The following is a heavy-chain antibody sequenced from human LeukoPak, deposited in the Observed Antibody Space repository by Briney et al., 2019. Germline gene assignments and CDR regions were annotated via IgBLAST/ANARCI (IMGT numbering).Heavy chain of an antibody. CDR3: ARHGPTRKQWLVGYYFDY. V-gene: IGHV4-39*01. J-gene: IGHJ4*02. D-gene: IGHD6-19*01. CDR2: YTGST. CDR1: GGSISSSTYY. Sequence: PSETLSLTCTVSGGSISSSTYYWGWSRQPPGKGLEWIGSYTGSTDYNPSLKSRVAISVDASKSQISLRLSSVTAADTAVYYCARHGPTRKQWLVGYYFDYWGQGTLVTVSS.